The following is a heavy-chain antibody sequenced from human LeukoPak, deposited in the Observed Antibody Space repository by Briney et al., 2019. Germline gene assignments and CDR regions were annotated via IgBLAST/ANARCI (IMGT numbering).Heavy chain of an antibody. D-gene: IGHD6-19*01. V-gene: IGHV4-59*08. CDR2: VYYSGST. J-gene: IGHJ4*02. Sequence: SETLSLTCTVSGGSISSYYWSWIRQAPGKGLEWIGYVYYSGSTNYNPSLKSRVTISVDTSKNQFSLKLSSVTAADTAVYYCARLNQQWLVEDYWGQGTLVTVSS. CDR1: GGSISSYY. CDR3: ARLNQQWLVEDY.